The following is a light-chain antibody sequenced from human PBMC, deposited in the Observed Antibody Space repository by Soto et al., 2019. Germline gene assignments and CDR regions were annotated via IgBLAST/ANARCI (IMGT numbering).Light chain of an antibody. CDR3: IEGAHLRT. V-gene: IGKV2-24*01. CDR1: QGLVHIDGTTY. CDR2: KIS. J-gene: IGKJ1*01. Sequence: DIVLTQSPLSLLVTLGQPASISCRASQGLVHIDGTTYLSWLHQRPGLPPRLLIYKISVRLPGVPDRVSGSGAWTDFTLKISSVEAEDVGIYYCIEGAHLRTFGRGTKVELK.